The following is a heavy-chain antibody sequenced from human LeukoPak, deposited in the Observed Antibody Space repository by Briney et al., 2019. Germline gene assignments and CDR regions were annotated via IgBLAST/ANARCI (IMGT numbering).Heavy chain of an antibody. Sequence: ASVKVSCKASGGTFSSYAISWVRQAPGQGLEWMGRIIPIVGIANYAQRFQGRFTIIADTSTSTVYMALSSLRSEDTAVYYCATQREQWLNWFDPWGQGTLVTVSS. J-gene: IGHJ5*02. D-gene: IGHD6-19*01. V-gene: IGHV1-69*04. CDR2: IIPIVGIA. CDR1: GGTFSSYA. CDR3: ATQREQWLNWFDP.